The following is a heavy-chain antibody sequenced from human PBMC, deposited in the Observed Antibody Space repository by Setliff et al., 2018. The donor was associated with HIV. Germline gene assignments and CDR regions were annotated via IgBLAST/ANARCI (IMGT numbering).Heavy chain of an antibody. D-gene: IGHD2-15*01. J-gene: IGHJ4*02. CDR2: INAGNGNT. CDR3: ARDDARGGYHYFAY. V-gene: IGHV1-3*01. Sequence: ASVKVSCKASGYTFTSYAMHWVRQAPGQRLEWMGWINAGNGNTKYSQKFQGRVTITRDTSASTAYMELSSLRSEDTAVYYCARDDARGGYHYFAYWGQGTLVTV. CDR1: GYTFTSYA.